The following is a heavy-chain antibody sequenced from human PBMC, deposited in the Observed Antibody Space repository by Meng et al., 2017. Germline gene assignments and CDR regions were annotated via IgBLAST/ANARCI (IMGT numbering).Heavy chain of an antibody. Sequence: VQLVQSGAEVKKPGSSVKVSCKASRGTFSSYTISWVRQAPGQGLEWMGRIIPILGIANYAQKFQGRVTITADKSTSTAYMELSSLRSEDTAVYYCARDLSGSGTFDYWGQGTLVTVSS. J-gene: IGHJ4*02. CDR2: IIPILGIA. D-gene: IGHD3-10*01. CDR1: RGTFSSYT. CDR3: ARDLSGSGTFDY. V-gene: IGHV1-69*08.